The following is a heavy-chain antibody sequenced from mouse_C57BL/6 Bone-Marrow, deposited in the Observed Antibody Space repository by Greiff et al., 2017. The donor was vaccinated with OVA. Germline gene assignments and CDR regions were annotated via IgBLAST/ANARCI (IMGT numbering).Heavy chain of an antibody. CDR1: GFTFSDFY. Sequence: EVQRVESGGGLVQSGRSLRLSCAPSGFTFSDFYMEWVRQAPGKGLEWIAASRNKANDYTTEYSASVKGRFIVSRDTSQSILYLQMNALRAEDTAIYYCARDAGGTTDYYAMDYWGQGTSVTVSS. V-gene: IGHV7-1*01. CDR2: SRNKANDYTT. D-gene: IGHD1-1*01. CDR3: ARDAGGTTDYYAMDY. J-gene: IGHJ4*01.